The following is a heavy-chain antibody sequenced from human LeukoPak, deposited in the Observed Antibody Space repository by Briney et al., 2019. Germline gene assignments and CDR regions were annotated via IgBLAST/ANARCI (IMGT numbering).Heavy chain of an antibody. V-gene: IGHV6-1*01. CDR2: TYYRSKWYN. CDR1: GDSVSSNSAA. D-gene: IGHD2-2*02. J-gene: IGHJ5*02. Sequence: SQTLSLTCAISGDSVSSNSAAWNWIRQSPSRGLEWLGRTYYRSKWYNDYAVSVKSRITINPDTSKNQFSLKLSSVTAADTAVYYCASEWVVPAAIHNGTERNWFDPWGQGTLVTVSS. CDR3: ASEWVVPAAIHNGTERNWFDP.